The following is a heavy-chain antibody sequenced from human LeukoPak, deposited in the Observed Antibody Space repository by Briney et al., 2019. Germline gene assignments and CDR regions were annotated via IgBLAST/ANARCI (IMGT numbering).Heavy chain of an antibody. J-gene: IGHJ5*02. CDR3: ARLHFAAAEEFDP. V-gene: IGHV4-59*08. CDR1: GGSINGYY. Sequence: SETLSLTCTVSGGSINGYYWSWIRQPPGKGLEWIGYIYYSGSTNYNPSLKSRVTISVDTFKNQFSLNLSSVTAADTAVYYCARLHFAAAEEFDPWGQGTLVTVSS. CDR2: IYYSGST. D-gene: IGHD6-13*01.